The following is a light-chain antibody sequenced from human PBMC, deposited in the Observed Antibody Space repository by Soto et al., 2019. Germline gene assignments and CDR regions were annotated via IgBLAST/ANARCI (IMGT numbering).Light chain of an antibody. CDR2: LNSDGSH. V-gene: IGLV4-69*01. Sequence: QLVLTQSPSASASLGASVKLTCTLSSGHSSYAIAWHQQQPEKGPRYLMKLNSDGSHSKGDGIPDRFLGSSSGAERYLTISSLQSEDEADYYCQTWGTGIHVVFGGGTKLTVL. CDR1: SGHSSYA. J-gene: IGLJ2*01. CDR3: QTWGTGIHVV.